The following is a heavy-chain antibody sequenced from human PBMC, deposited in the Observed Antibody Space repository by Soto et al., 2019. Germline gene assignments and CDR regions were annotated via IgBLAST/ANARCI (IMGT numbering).Heavy chain of an antibody. CDR1: GGSFSGYY. CDR2: INHSGST. D-gene: IGHD3-10*01. CDR3: ARGKVRGYSDY. V-gene: IGHV4-34*01. Sequence: SETLSLTCAVYGGSFSGYYWSWIRQPPGKGLEWIGEINHSGSTNYNPSLKSRVTISVDTSKNQFSLKLSSVTAADTAVYYCARGKVRGYSDYWGQGTLVTVSS. J-gene: IGHJ4*02.